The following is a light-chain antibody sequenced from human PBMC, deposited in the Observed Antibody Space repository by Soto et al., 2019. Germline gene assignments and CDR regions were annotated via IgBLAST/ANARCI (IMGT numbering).Light chain of an antibody. CDR2: GAS. Sequence: EIVLTQSPGTLSLSPGERATLSCRANQSVSSDYLAWYQQKPGQAPRLLIYGASSRATGIPDRFSGSGSGTDFTLTISRLEPEDFAVYYCQQYGGSPRYTFGQGTKLEIK. J-gene: IGKJ2*01. CDR3: QQYGGSPRYT. CDR1: QSVSSDY. V-gene: IGKV3-20*01.